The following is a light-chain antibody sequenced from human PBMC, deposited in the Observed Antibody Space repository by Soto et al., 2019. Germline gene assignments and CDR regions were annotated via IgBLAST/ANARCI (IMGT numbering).Light chain of an antibody. J-gene: IGKJ2*01. V-gene: IGKV3-20*01. CDR1: QIVGSRH. CDR3: QQYGRSSS. Sequence: EMVLTQSPGTLSLSPGDRATLSCRASQIVGSRHLAWYQQKRGQAPRLLIYGASTRATGIPDRFSGSGSGTDFTLTISRLEPEDFAVYYCQQYGRSSSFGLVTKLEIK. CDR2: GAS.